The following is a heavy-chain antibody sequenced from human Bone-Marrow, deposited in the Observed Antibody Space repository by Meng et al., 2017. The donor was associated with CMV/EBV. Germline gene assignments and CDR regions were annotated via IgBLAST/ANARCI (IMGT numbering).Heavy chain of an antibody. Sequence: MLQPGAGVKKPGASVKVSCKVSGYTITEVSMHWVRQAPGKGLEWMGGFDSEDGETIYAQKFKGRVTMNEDTSTDTAYMELSSLRSEDTAVYYCATDYFRRYSSSWRFDYWGQGTLVTVSS. J-gene: IGHJ4*02. V-gene: IGHV1-24*01. CDR1: GYTITEVS. CDR2: FDSEDGET. CDR3: ATDYFRRYSSSWRFDY. D-gene: IGHD6-13*01.